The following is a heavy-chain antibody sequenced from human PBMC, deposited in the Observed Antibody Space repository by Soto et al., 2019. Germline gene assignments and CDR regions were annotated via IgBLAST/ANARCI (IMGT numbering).Heavy chain of an antibody. CDR3: ARAPHDPNALDY. J-gene: IGHJ4*02. Sequence: QVQLQESGPGLVKPSQTLSLTCPVSGGSISSGGYYWSWIRQHPGKGLEWIGYIYYSGSTYYNPSLKGRVTRSVEPSKNQFSLKLSSVTAADTAGYYFARAPHDPNALDYWGQGTLVTVSS. CDR1: GGSISSGGYY. V-gene: IGHV4-31*03. CDR2: IYYSGST.